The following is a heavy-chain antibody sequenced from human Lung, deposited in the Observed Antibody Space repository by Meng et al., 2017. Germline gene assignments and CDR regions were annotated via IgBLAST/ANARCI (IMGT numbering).Heavy chain of an antibody. Sequence: ASVKVSCKASGYTFTGYYMHWVRQAPGQGLEWMGRINPNSGGTNYAQKFQGRVTMTRDTSISTAYMELSRLRSDDTAVYYCAREIVVVPAATEGRDYWGQGTLVNVSS. V-gene: IGHV1-2*06. CDR2: INPNSGGT. CDR1: GYTFTGYY. J-gene: IGHJ4*02. D-gene: IGHD2-2*01. CDR3: AREIVVVPAATEGRDY.